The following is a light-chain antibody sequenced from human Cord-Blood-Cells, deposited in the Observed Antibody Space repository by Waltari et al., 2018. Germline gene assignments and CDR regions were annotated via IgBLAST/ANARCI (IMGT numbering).Light chain of an antibody. CDR1: QSISSY. Sequence: DIQMTQSPSSLSASLGDRVTITCRASQSISSYLNWYQQKPGKAPKPLIYAASSLQSGVPSRFSGSGSGTDFTLTISSLQPEDVATYYCQQSYSTPLTFGGGTKVEIK. V-gene: IGKV1-39*01. J-gene: IGKJ4*01. CDR3: QQSYSTPLT. CDR2: AAS.